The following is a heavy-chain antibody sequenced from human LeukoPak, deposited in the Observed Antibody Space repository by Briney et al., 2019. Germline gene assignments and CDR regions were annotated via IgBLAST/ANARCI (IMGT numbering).Heavy chain of an antibody. CDR3: ATAPKTIIFRFLEWLDYAFDI. CDR1: GYTLTELS. V-gene: IGHV1-24*01. J-gene: IGHJ3*02. Sequence: ASVKVSCKVSGYTLTELSMHWVRQAPGKGLEWMGGFDPEDGETIYAQKFQGRVTMTEDTSTDTAYMELSSLRSEDTAVYYCATAPKTIIFRFLEWLDYAFDIWGQGTMVTVSS. CDR2: FDPEDGET. D-gene: IGHD3-3*01.